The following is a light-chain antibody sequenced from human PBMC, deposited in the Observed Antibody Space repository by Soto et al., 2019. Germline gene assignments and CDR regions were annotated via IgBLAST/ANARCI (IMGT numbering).Light chain of an antibody. Sequence: VMTQFPANLSLSPGDSATLSCRASQSVSSNLAWYQQKPGQAPRLLIYGESTRATGIPDRLSGSGSGTELNLTISRLQSEDFAVYYCQKYNNWPLTCGGGTKVDI. CDR3: QKYNNWPLT. V-gene: IGKV3-15*01. CDR1: QSVSSN. J-gene: IGKJ4*01. CDR2: GES.